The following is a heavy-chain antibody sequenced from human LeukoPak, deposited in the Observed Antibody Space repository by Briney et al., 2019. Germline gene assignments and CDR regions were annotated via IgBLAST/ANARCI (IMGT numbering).Heavy chain of an antibody. Sequence: SVKVSCKASGGTFNTYSICWVRQAPGQGLEWMGRIIPIFDTTTYAQKFQGRVTITTDESSSTAYMELSSLRSEDTAVYYCARNPRTPGDYMDVWGKGTTVTVCS. J-gene: IGHJ6*03. V-gene: IGHV1-69*05. CDR1: GGTFNTYS. CDR3: ARNPRTPGDYMDV. D-gene: IGHD1-14*01. CDR2: IIPIFDTT.